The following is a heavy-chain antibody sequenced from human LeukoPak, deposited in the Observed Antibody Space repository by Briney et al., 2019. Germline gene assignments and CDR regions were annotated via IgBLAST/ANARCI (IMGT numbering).Heavy chain of an antibody. J-gene: IGHJ6*03. D-gene: IGHD3-16*01. V-gene: IGHV4-59*08. CDR3: ARGWGYLTIYYYYYMDV. CDR2: IHYSGST. CDR1: GGSISSYS. Sequence: SETLSLTCTVSGGSISSYSWSWIRQPPGKGLEWIGYIHYSGSTDYSPSLKSRVTISIDTSKNQFSLKLSSVIAADTAVYYCARGWGYLTIYYYYYMDVWGKGTTVTVSS.